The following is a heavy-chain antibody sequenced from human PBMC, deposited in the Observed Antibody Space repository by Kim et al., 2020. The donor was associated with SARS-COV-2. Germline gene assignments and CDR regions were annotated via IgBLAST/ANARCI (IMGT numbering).Heavy chain of an antibody. J-gene: IGHJ4*02. CDR1: GGSFSGYY. Sequence: SETLSLTCAVYGGSFSGYYWSWIRQPPGKGLEWIGEINHSGSTNYNPSLKSRVTISVDTSKNQFSLKLSSVTAADTAVYYCARVYYGSGSRFDYWCQGTLVTVSS. CDR3: ARVYYGSGSRFDY. D-gene: IGHD3-10*01. CDR2: INHSGST. V-gene: IGHV4-34*01.